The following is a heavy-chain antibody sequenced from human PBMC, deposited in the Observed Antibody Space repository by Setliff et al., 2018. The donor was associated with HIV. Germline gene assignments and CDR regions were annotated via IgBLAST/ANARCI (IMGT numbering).Heavy chain of an antibody. J-gene: IGHJ3*02. Sequence: SETLSLTCAVYGGSFSGYYWSWIRQPPGKGLEWIGEINHSGSTNYNMSLWSRVTISLDTSKNQFSLKLSSVTAADTAVYFCARIEEYSSAWYPSRAFDIWGQGTMVTVSS. D-gene: IGHD6-19*01. V-gene: IGHV4-34*01. CDR1: GGSFSGYY. CDR2: INHSGST. CDR3: ARIEEYSSAWYPSRAFDI.